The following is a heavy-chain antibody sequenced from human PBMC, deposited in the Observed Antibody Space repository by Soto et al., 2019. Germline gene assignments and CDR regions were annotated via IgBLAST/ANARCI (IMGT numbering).Heavy chain of an antibody. Sequence: ASVKVSCKASGYTFTSYDINWVRQATGQGLEWMGWMNPNSGNTGYAQKFQGRVTMTRNTSISTAYMELSSLRSEDTAVYYCVRGDFWSGYYTRQEYYFDYWGQGTLVTVSS. CDR1: GYTFTSYD. V-gene: IGHV1-8*01. CDR3: VRGDFWSGYYTRQEYYFDY. J-gene: IGHJ4*02. D-gene: IGHD3-3*01. CDR2: MNPNSGNT.